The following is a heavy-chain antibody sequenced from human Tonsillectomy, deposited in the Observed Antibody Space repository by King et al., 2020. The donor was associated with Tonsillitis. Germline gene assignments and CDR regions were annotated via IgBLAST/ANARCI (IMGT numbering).Heavy chain of an antibody. V-gene: IGHV3-15*01. J-gene: IGHJ4*02. D-gene: IGHD6-19*01. CDR3: TADADWLVRY. CDR2: IKSKIDGGTT. Sequence: VQLVESGGGLVKPGGSLRLSCAASGFTFSNVWMSWVRQAPGKGLEWVGRIKSKIDGGTTDYAAPVKGRFTISRDDSKNTLYLQMNSLKTEDTAGYYCTADADWLVRYWGQGTLVTVSS. CDR1: GFTFSNVW.